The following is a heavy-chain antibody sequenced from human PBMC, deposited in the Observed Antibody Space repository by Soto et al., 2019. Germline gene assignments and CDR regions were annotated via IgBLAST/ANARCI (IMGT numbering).Heavy chain of an antibody. CDR1: GYTFIDYY. CDR3: ARPPGYISDWYYFDL. D-gene: IGHD3-9*01. J-gene: IGHJ4*02. V-gene: IGHV1-2*02. Sequence: ASVKVSCKASGYTFIDYYMHWVRQAPGQGFEWMGRISPRSGGTNYAQKFQGRVTMTWDTPLNTAYMELSSLISEDTAVYYCARPPGYISDWYYFDLWGQGTLVTVSS. CDR2: ISPRSGGT.